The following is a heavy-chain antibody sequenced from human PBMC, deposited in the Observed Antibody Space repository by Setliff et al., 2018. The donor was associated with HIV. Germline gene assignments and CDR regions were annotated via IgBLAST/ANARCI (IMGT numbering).Heavy chain of an antibody. D-gene: IGHD2-2*03. Sequence: GGSLRLSCVASGFTFNTFALHWVRQAPGQGLEWVSVISFDGSKMQYIDSAKGRFTTSRDNSKNTLYLQMNSLTAEDTAVYYCAKVDNGHCTSASCRDFDYWGQGTLVTVSS. CDR3: AKVDNGHCTSASCRDFDY. CDR2: ISFDGSKM. J-gene: IGHJ4*02. CDR1: GFTFNTFA. V-gene: IGHV3-30*07.